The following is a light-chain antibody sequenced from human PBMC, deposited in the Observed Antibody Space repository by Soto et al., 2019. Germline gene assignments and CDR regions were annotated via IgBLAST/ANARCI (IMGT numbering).Light chain of an antibody. CDR1: SSDLSNGYNY. CDR2: QVS. V-gene: IGLV2-14*01. J-gene: IGLJ2*01. Sequence: SALTQPASVSGSPGQSITISCTGTSSDLSNGYNYVSWYQHHPGKAPKVMISQVSNRPSGVSNRFSGSKSGNTASLTISGLQAEDEADYYCSSYTSSNTVIFGGGTKVTVL. CDR3: SSYTSSNTVI.